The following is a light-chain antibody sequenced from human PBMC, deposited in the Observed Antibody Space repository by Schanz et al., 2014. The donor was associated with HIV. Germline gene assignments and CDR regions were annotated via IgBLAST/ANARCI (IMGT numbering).Light chain of an antibody. CDR2: DTT. CDR3: MLSVGAGVV. V-gene: IGLV7-46*01. J-gene: IGLJ2*01. Sequence: QAVVTQEPSLTVSPGGTVTLTCGSSTGAVTSDHYPYWFQQKPGQATRTLIYDTTNRHSWTPARFSGYLLGGKAALTLSRAQTEDEADYYCMLSVGAGVVFGGGTKLTVL. CDR1: TGAVTSDHY.